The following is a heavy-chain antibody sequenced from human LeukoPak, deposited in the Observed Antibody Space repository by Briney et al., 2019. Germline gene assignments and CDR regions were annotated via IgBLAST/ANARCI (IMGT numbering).Heavy chain of an antibody. D-gene: IGHD2-15*01. CDR2: IYYSGNT. CDR3: ARAPIVVVVAATTDAFDI. V-gene: IGHV4-39*07. CDR1: GGSISNYY. J-gene: IGHJ3*02. Sequence: SETLSLTRTVSGGSISNYYWGWIRQPPGMGLGWIGSIYYSGNTYYSPSLKSRVTISVDTSKNQFSLKLSSVTAADTAVYYCARAPIVVVVAATTDAFDIWGQGTMVTVSS.